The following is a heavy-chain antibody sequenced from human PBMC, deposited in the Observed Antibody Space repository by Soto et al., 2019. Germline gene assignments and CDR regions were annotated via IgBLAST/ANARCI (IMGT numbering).Heavy chain of an antibody. CDR3: ARASLKIFGAPYGMDV. J-gene: IGHJ6*02. CDR2: ISGYNGDT. D-gene: IGHD3-3*01. CDR1: GYPFTRYS. V-gene: IGHV1-18*04. Sequence: ASVKVSCKASGYPFTRYSIRWVRQAPGQGLEWMGWISGYNGDTEYSKNFQGRLTMTIDTSTTTASTELRSLRSDDTAVYYCARASLKIFGAPYGMDVWGQGTSVTVSS.